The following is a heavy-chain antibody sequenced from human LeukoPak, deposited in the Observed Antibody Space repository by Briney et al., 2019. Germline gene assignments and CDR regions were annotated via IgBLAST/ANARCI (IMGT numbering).Heavy chain of an antibody. D-gene: IGHD1-26*01. CDR2: IYYSGST. CDR1: GFTFSSYA. Sequence: GSLRLSCAASGFTFSSYAMSWVRQAPGKGLEWIGSIYYSGSTYYNPSLKSRVTISVDTSKNQFSLELSSVTAADTAVYYCARHGPGATTFDYWGQGTLVTVSS. V-gene: IGHV4-39*01. J-gene: IGHJ4*02. CDR3: ARHGPGATTFDY.